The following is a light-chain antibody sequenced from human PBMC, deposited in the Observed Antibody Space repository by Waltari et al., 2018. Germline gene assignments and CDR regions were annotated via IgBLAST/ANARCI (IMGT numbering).Light chain of an antibody. Sequence: EIVLTQSPVTLSLAPGERATLSCWASQSVGSSLAWYQQKPGQAPRLLMYDASNRATGVPARFNGSGSGTDFTLTISSLQPDDFATYYCQQYSNLWTFGQGTRVDI. J-gene: IGKJ1*01. CDR3: QQYSNLWT. CDR1: QSVGSS. CDR2: DAS. V-gene: IGKV3-11*01.